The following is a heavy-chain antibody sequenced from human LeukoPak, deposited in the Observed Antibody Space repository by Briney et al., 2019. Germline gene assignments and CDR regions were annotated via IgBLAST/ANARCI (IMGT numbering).Heavy chain of an antibody. CDR2: IKEDGGEQ. CDR3: AELGITMIGGV. Sequence: GGSLRLSCATSGFTFSSDYMSWVRQAPGKGLEWVANIKEDGGEQNYADSVKGRFTISRDNAKNSLYLQMNSLRAEDTAVYYCAELGITMIGGVWGKGTTVTISS. J-gene: IGHJ6*04. V-gene: IGHV3-7*01. D-gene: IGHD3-10*02. CDR1: GFTFSSDY.